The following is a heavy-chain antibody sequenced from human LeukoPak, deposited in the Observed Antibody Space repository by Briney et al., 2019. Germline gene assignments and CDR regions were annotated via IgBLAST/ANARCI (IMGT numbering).Heavy chain of an antibody. CDR2: IFPMFGTA. CDR3: ARGGTPETGATSYYYYYYMDV. Sequence: SVKVSCKASGGTFSSYAISWVRQAPGQGLEWMGGIFPMFGTANYAQKFQGRVTITADKSTSTAYMELSSLRSEDTAVYYCARGGTPETGATSYYYYYYMDVWGKGTTVTVSS. D-gene: IGHD1-7*01. J-gene: IGHJ6*03. CDR1: GGTFSSYA. V-gene: IGHV1-69*06.